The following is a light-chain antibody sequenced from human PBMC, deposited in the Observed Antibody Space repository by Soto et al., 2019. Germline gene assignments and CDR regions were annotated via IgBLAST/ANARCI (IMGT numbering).Light chain of an antibody. CDR2: STY. Sequence: DIQMTQSPSSLSASVGDRVTITCRASQRITLYLNWYQHKSGRGPKLLISSTYNLQSGVPPRFTASGSGTDFSLTITSLQPEDFATYYCQQSASIPLTFGQGTKVEVK. CDR1: QRITLY. CDR3: QQSASIPLT. V-gene: IGKV1-39*01. J-gene: IGKJ1*01.